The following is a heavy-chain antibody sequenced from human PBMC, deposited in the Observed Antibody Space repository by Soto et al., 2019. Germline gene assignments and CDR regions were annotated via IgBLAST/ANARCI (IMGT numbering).Heavy chain of an antibody. CDR2: IKQDGSEK. J-gene: IGHJ6*03. CDR1: GFTFSSYW. Sequence: GGSLRLSCAASGFTFSSYWMSWVRQAPGKGLEWVANIKQDGSEKYYVDSVKGRFTISRDNAKNSLYLQMNSLRAEDTAVYYCARHFHGSGSSGYYYYYYMDVWGKGTTVTVS. D-gene: IGHD3-10*01. CDR3: ARHFHGSGSSGYYYYYYMDV. V-gene: IGHV3-7*01.